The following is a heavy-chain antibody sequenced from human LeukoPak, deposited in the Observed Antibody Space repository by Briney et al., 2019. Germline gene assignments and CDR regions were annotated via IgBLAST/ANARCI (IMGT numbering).Heavy chain of an antibody. J-gene: IGHJ4*02. CDR3: AKDLDDYIWGSYLPYLDY. CDR2: IYSGGST. D-gene: IGHD3-16*01. V-gene: IGHV3-53*01. Sequence: GGSLRLSCAASGFTVSSNYMSWVRQAPGKGLEWVSVIYSGGSTYYADSVKGRFTISRDNSKNTLYLQMNSLRAEDTAVYYCAKDLDDYIWGSYLPYLDYWGQGTLVTVSS. CDR1: GFTVSSNY.